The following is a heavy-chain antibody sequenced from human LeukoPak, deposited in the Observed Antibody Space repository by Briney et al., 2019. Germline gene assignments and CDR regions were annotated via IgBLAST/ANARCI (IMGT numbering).Heavy chain of an antibody. CDR2: IIPIFGTA. CDR3: ARWRPDIAVVPAAESYYYYMDV. Sequence: SVKVSCKASGGTFSSYAISWVRQAPGQGLEWMGGIIPIFGTANYAQKFQGRVTITADESTSTAYMELSSLRSEDTAVYYCARWRPDIAVVPAAESYYYYMDVWGKGTTVTVSS. J-gene: IGHJ6*03. CDR1: GGTFSSYA. D-gene: IGHD2-2*01. V-gene: IGHV1-69*13.